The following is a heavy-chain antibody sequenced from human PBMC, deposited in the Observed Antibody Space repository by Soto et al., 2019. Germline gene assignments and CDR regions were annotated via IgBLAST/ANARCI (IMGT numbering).Heavy chain of an antibody. CDR1: GGTFGSDA. D-gene: IGHD3-22*01. CDR3: ARDRTDSGYYTNWLDP. V-gene: IGHV1-69*06. CDR2: IIPIFGTT. J-gene: IGHJ5*02. Sequence: SVKVSCKASGGTFGSDAITWVRQAPGQGLEWVGRIIPIFGTTNYAQNLQGRVTISADKSTLTSYMELHSLTSDDTALYYCARDRTDSGYYTNWLDPWGQGTQVAVSS.